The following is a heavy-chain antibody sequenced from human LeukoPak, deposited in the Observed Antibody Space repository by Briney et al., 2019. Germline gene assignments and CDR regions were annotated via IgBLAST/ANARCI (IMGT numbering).Heavy chain of an antibody. CDR1: GGSISSSNW. CDR2: IYHSGST. Sequence: SETLSLTCAVSGGSISSSNWWSWVRQPPGKGLEWIGEIYHSGSTNYNPSLKSRVTISVDTSKNQFSLKLSSVTAADTAVYYCARVRYSSSWLRYFDYWGQGTLVTVSS. J-gene: IGHJ4*02. CDR3: ARVRYSSSWLRYFDY. V-gene: IGHV4-4*02. D-gene: IGHD6-13*01.